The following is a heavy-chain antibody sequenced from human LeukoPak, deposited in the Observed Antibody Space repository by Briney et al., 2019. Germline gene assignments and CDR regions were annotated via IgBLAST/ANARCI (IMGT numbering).Heavy chain of an antibody. CDR2: IYHSGSA. Sequence: SGTLSLTCAVSGGSLSSNDWWSWVRQPPGKGLEWIGEIYHSGSANYNPSLKSRVTISVDKSKNQFSLQLSSVTAADTAVYYCARLGQQLGPNDAFDIWGQGTMVTVSS. D-gene: IGHD6-13*01. CDR1: GGSLSSNDW. J-gene: IGHJ3*02. V-gene: IGHV4-4*02. CDR3: ARLGQQLGPNDAFDI.